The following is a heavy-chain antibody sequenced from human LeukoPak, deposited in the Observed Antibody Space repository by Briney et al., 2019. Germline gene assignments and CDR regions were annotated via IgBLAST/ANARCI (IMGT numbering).Heavy chain of an antibody. CDR3: REWNVDFDY. Sequence: PGGSLRLSCATSGFSFSSAWMSWVRQAPGKGLEWVGRIKSKSDGGTTDYAAPVEGRFTISRDDSRNTLYLQINNLKTEDTAVYYCREWNVDFDYWGQGTLVTVSP. CDR1: GFSFSSAW. D-gene: IGHD1-1*01. J-gene: IGHJ4*02. V-gene: IGHV3-15*01. CDR2: IKSKSDGGTT.